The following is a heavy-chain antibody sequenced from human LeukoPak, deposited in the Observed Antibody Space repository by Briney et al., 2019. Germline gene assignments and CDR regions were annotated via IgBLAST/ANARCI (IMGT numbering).Heavy chain of an antibody. Sequence: GGSLRLSCVSSGFTFSAYWMSWVRQAPGKGLEWVANIKKDGSVQYYVDSVKGRFTISRDNANKSLYPQMNSLRDEDTAVYYCATDGSSFDYWGQGTLVTVSS. CDR2: IKKDGSVQ. V-gene: IGHV3-7*01. J-gene: IGHJ4*02. CDR3: ATDGSSFDY. CDR1: GFTFSAYW. D-gene: IGHD1-1*01.